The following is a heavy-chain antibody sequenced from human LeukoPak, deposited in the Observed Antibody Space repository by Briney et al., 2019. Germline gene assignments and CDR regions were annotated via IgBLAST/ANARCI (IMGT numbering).Heavy chain of an antibody. V-gene: IGHV3-23*01. Sequence: GGSLRLSCAASGFTFSSYAMTWVRQAPGKGLEWVSTTSGSGGSTYYADSVKGRFTISRDNSKNTLYLQMNSLRAEDTAVYYCAKIGYSSGWSHFDYWGQGTLVTVSS. CDR1: GFTFSSYA. CDR3: AKIGYSSGWSHFDY. CDR2: TSGSGGST. J-gene: IGHJ4*02. D-gene: IGHD6-19*01.